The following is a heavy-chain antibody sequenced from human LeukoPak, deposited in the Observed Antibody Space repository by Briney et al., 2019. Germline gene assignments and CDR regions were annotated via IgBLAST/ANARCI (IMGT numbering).Heavy chain of an antibody. Sequence: GGSLRLSCAASGFTFNSYGFHWARQAPGKGLEWVAVMRNDGSDVYYADSVKGRFTISRDNSKNTLYLQMNSLRAEDTAVYYCAKRYSGSYYHFDYWGQGTLVTVSS. D-gene: IGHD1-26*01. CDR2: MRNDGSDV. CDR3: AKRYSGSYYHFDY. J-gene: IGHJ4*02. CDR1: GFTFNSYG. V-gene: IGHV3-30*02.